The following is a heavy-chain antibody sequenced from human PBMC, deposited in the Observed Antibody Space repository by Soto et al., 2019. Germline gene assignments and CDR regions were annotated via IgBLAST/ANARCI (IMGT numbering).Heavy chain of an antibody. CDR1: GFSVTRNY. Sequence: EVQLVESGGALVQPGGSLRLSCEVSGFSVTRNYMSWVRQRPGKGLEWVSVIYSGTNKYYGDSVKGRFTISRDDSKNTLYLQMNTMRVEDTAVYFCARVDGGDFGVVMYYFGMDVWGQGTTVTVS. V-gene: IGHV3-66*01. CDR3: ARVDGGDFGVVMYYFGMDV. D-gene: IGHD4-17*01. J-gene: IGHJ6*02. CDR2: IYSGTNK.